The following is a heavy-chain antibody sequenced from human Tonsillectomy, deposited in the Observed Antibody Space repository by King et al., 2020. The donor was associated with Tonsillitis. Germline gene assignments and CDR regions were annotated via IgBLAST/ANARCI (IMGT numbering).Heavy chain of an antibody. J-gene: IGHJ5*02. CDR2: IYGSGDT. D-gene: IGHD2-21*01. CDR3: AGKAVIGNPPSAP. Sequence: LQLQESGPGLVKPSETLSLTCTVSGGSISNSYWSWIRQPPGKGLEWIGYIYGSGDTNYNPSLESRVTVSVDTSQNQFSLKLSSVTAADTAVYYCAGKAVIGNPPSAPGGQGPLASVPS. CDR1: GGSISNSY. V-gene: IGHV4-59*01.